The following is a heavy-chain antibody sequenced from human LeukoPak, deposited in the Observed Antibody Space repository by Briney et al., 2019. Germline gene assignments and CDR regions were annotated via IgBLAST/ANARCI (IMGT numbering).Heavy chain of an antibody. D-gene: IGHD3-10*01. V-gene: IGHV3-74*01. J-gene: IGHJ4*02. CDR3: ARDITMVRDLRGHDS. Sequence: GGSLRLSCAASGFTFSDFWMHWVRQAPGKGLVWVSRINTDGTYTSYADSVRGRFTISRDNAKNTLYLQMNSLRAEDTAVYYCARDITMVRDLRGHDSWRQGTLVTVSS. CDR2: INTDGTYT. CDR1: GFTFSDFW.